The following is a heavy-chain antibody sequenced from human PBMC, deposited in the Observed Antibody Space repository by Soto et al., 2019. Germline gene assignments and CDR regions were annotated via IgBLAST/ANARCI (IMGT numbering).Heavy chain of an antibody. Sequence: PGGSLRLSCAASGFIFSNYAMHWVRQAPGKGLEWVAVIWYDGSYKYYTDAVKGRFTISRDNSKNTLYLQVNSLRAEDTAVYYCARGSIYDSSAYYYPNWFDSWGQGTLVTVSS. CDR1: GFIFSNYA. V-gene: IGHV3-33*01. CDR2: IWYDGSYK. D-gene: IGHD3-22*01. J-gene: IGHJ5*01. CDR3: ARGSIYDSSAYYYPNWFDS.